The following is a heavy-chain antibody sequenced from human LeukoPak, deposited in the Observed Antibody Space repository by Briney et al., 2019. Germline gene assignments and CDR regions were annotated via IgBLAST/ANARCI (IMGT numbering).Heavy chain of an antibody. V-gene: IGHV1-46*03. CDR1: GYTLTSNY. D-gene: IGHD2-21*02. Sequence: GASVKVSCKASGYTLTSNYIHWVRQAPGQGLEWMGIINPSGGSTTYAQKFQGRVTMTRDTSTSTVYMELTSLRSEDTAVYYCAKGRSDFFAYYYYRDVWGKGTTVTVPS. CDR2: INPSGGST. CDR3: AKGRSDFFAYYYYRDV. J-gene: IGHJ6*03.